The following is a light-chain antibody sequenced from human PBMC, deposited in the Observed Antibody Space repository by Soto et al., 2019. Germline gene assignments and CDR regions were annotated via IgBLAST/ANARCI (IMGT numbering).Light chain of an antibody. V-gene: IGKV3-11*01. CDR1: ENVRTF. J-gene: IGKJ3*01. CDR3: QQRSNWPPAT. CDR2: GAS. Sequence: VLTQSPATLSLSPGERATLSCRASENVRTFVDWYQQKPGQAPRLLIYGASNRVTDIPARFSGSGSGTDFTLTISNLEPEDFAVYYCQQRSNWPPATFGPGTKVDIK.